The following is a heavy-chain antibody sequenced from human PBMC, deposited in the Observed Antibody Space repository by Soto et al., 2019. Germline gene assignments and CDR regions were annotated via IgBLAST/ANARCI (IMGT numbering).Heavy chain of an antibody. J-gene: IGHJ4*02. Sequence: PGESLKISCEASGFSFSSYAMIWVRQAPGKGLEWVSVISGSGGSSYFADSAKGRFTISRDNSKNMLYLEMSSLRAEDTAIYFCAKGSMEYSASIDYWGQGTLVTVSS. CDR2: ISGSGGSS. V-gene: IGHV3-23*01. CDR3: AKGSMEYSASIDY. D-gene: IGHD3-10*01. CDR1: GFSFSSYA.